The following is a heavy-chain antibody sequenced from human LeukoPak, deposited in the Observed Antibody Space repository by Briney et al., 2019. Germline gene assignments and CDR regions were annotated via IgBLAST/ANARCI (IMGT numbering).Heavy chain of an antibody. D-gene: IGHD4-11*01. J-gene: IGHJ4*02. V-gene: IGHV4-39*01. CDR1: GGSISSSSYY. Sequence: SETLSLTCTVSGGSISSSSYYWGWIRQPPGKGLEWIGSIYYSGSTYYNPSLKSRVTISVDTSKNQFSLKLSSVTAADTAVYYCASQRAGQYYFDYWGQGTLVTVSS. CDR2: IYYSGST. CDR3: ASQRAGQYYFDY.